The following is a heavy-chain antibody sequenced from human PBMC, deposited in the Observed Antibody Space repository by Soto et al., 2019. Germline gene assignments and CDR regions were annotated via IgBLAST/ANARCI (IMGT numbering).Heavy chain of an antibody. CDR3: ARVLPVFFTY. CDR1: GFTFNKYA. D-gene: IGHD2-2*01. J-gene: IGHJ4*02. V-gene: IGHV3-23*01. CDR2: ITDSGVAS. Sequence: GGSLRLSCTASGFTFNKYAMSWVRQAPGKGLEWVSAITDSGVASHYADSVKGRFPFSKDNSKNPLYLQMNSLRADDTAVYYCARVLPVFFTYWGQGPLVTGSS.